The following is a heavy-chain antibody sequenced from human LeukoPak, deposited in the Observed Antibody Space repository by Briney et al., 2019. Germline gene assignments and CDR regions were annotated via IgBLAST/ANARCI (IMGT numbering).Heavy chain of an antibody. Sequence: PSETLSLTCTVSGGSISSYYWSWIRQAPGKGLEWIGYIYYSGSTGRSINYNPSLKSRVTISVDTSKNQFSLTLSSVTAADTAMYYCARSTIAAAGNVEYWGQGTLVTVSS. CDR3: ARSTIAAAGNVEY. V-gene: IGHV4-59*01. CDR2: IYYSGSTGRSI. CDR1: GGSISSYY. J-gene: IGHJ4*02. D-gene: IGHD6-13*01.